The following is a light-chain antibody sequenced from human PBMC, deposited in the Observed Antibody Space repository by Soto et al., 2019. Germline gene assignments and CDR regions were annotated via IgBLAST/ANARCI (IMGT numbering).Light chain of an antibody. CDR3: LQYIISRT. CDR2: GAS. J-gene: IGKJ1*01. V-gene: IGKV3-15*01. Sequence: SKSPGVITLPPVAMATFSLRAGQTEPNNYVAWYQHKPGQAPRLLIYGASTRATGIPARFSGSGSGTEFTLTISSLQSEDFAVYYCLQYIISRTFGQGTKVDIK. CDR1: QTEPNN.